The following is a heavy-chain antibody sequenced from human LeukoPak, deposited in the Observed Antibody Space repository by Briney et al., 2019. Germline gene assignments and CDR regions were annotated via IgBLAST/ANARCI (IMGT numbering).Heavy chain of an antibody. V-gene: IGHV1-24*01. Sequence: ASVKVSCKVSGYTLTELSMHWVRQAPGKGLEWMGGFDPEDGETIYAQKFQGRVTMTEDTSTDTAYTDLSRLRSEDTAVYYCATRIKEIAARLNWFDPWGQGTLVTVSS. J-gene: IGHJ5*02. CDR1: GYTLTELS. CDR3: ATRIKEIAARLNWFDP. CDR2: FDPEDGET. D-gene: IGHD6-6*01.